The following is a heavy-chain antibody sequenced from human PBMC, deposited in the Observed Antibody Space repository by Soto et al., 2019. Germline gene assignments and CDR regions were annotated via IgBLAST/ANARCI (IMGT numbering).Heavy chain of an antibody. V-gene: IGHV4-61*01. CDR1: GGSVSSGSYY. D-gene: IGHD2-2*01. CDR3: ARVRVPAAMGQRYGMDV. CDR2: IYYSGST. J-gene: IGHJ6*02. Sequence: SETLSLTCTVSGGSVSSGSYYWSWIRQPPGKGLEWIGYIYYSGSTNYNPSLKSRVTISVDTSKNQFSLKLSSVTAADTAVYYCARVRVPAAMGQRYGMDVWGQGTTVTVSS.